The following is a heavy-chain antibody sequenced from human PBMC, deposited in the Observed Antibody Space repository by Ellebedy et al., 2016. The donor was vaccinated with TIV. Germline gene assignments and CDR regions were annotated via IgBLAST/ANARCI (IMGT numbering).Heavy chain of an antibody. J-gene: IGHJ4*02. Sequence: MPSETLSLTCTVSGGSISSYYWSWIRQPPGKGLEWIGSIYYSGSTYYNPSLKSRVTISVDTSKNKFSLKLSSVTAADTAVYYCARQGGYSGYDYFDYWGQGTLVTVSS. V-gene: IGHV4-59*05. D-gene: IGHD5-12*01. CDR2: IYYSGST. CDR3: ARQGGYSGYDYFDY. CDR1: GGSISSYY.